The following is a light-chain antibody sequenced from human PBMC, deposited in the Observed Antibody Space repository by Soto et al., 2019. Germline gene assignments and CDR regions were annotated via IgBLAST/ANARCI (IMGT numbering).Light chain of an antibody. V-gene: IGLV3-21*02. Sequence: SYELTQPPPVSVAPGQTARITCGGNNIGAKVVHWYQQKKPGQAPVLVVFDDRARPSTIPERFSGSNSGNTATLTISRVEAGDEADYYCQVWHSTSVRVFGGGTKLTVL. CDR3: QVWHSTSVRV. CDR1: NIGAKV. CDR2: DDR. J-gene: IGLJ2*01.